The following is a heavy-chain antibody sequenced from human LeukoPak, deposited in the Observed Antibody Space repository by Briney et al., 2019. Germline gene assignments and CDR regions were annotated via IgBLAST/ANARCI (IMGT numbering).Heavy chain of an antibody. J-gene: IGHJ4*02. V-gene: IGHV4-39*07. CDR3: ARTGDSSGYYRNAIDY. CDR1: GGSISSSSYY. Sequence: SETPSLTCTVSGGSISSSSYYWGWIRQPPGKGLEWIGSIYYRGSTYYNPSLRSRITLSLDTSKSQFSLSLSSVTAADTAVYYCARTGDSSGYYRNAIDYWGQGTLVTVSS. CDR2: IYYRGST. D-gene: IGHD3-22*01.